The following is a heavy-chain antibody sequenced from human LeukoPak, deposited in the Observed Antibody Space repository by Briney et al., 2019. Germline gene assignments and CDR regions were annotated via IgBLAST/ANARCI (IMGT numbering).Heavy chain of an antibody. CDR3: ARAILTPSGYVWYFDL. J-gene: IGHJ2*01. D-gene: IGHD3-3*01. CDR2: NT. CDR1: GGSISSGGYY. V-gene: IGHV4-31*03. Sequence: DPSETLSLTCTVSGGSISSGGYYWSWIRQHPGKGLEWIGYNTYYNPSLKSRVTISVDTSKNQFSLKLSSVTAADTDVYYCARAILTPSGYVWYFDLWGRGTLVTVSS.